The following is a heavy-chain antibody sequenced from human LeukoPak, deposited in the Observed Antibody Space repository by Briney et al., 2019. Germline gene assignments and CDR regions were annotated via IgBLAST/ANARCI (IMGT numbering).Heavy chain of an antibody. D-gene: IGHD6-6*01. CDR3: SSWGSTPGVSSDDY. CDR2: IKSKTDGGTT. J-gene: IGHJ4*02. CDR1: EFTINDAW. Sequence: KPGGSLRLSCAASEFTINDAWMSWVSQAPGKGLEWVGRIKSKTDGGTTEYAAPVKGRFTISRDDSKNTLYLQMNSLKTEDTAMYYCSSWGSTPGVSSDDYWGQGTLVTVSS. V-gene: IGHV3-15*01.